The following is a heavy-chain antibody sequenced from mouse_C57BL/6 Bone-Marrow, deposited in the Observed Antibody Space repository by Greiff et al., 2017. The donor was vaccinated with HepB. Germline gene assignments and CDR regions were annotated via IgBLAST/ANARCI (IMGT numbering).Heavy chain of an antibody. V-gene: IGHV5-2*01. J-gene: IGHJ4*01. CDR3: ARHDDWDAMDY. CDR1: EYEFPSHD. Sequence: EVKLVESGGGSVQPEESLKLSCESNEYEFPSHDMSWVRKTPEKRLELVAAINSDGGSTYYPDTMERRYIISRDNTKKTLYLQMSSLRSEDTALYYCARHDDWDAMDYWGQGTSVTVSS. D-gene: IGHD2-4*01. CDR2: INSDGGST.